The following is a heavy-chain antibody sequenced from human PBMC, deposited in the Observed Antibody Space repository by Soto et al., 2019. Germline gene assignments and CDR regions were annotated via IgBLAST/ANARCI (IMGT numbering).Heavy chain of an antibody. CDR3: VKEIRCSSKSCCDH. CDR2: INSVGSTT. CDR1: GFTFRSYV. D-gene: IGHD2-2*01. Sequence: HPGGSLRLSCSASGFTFRSYVMHWVRQPPGKGLEYVSTINSVGSTTNYADSVKGRFTISRDNSKNTVYLQMTSLRVEDTAVYYCVKEIRCSSKSCCDHWGQGTQVTSPQ. J-gene: IGHJ4*02. V-gene: IGHV3-64D*06.